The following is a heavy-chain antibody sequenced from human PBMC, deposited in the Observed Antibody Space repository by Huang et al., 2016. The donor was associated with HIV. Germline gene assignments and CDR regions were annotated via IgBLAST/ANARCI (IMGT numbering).Heavy chain of an antibody. D-gene: IGHD2-21*01. V-gene: IGHV4-30-4*08. CDR3: ARQDFGGGGEFYFDY. J-gene: IGHJ4*02. CDR1: GGSISSGGYY. Sequence: QVHLQESGPGLVKPSQTLSLTCTVSGGSISSGGYYWTWIRQPPGKGLEWIGYIYYSGSTYYNPSLNSRVITSVVTSKNQFSRKLTSVTAADTAVYYCARQDFGGGGEFYFDYWGQGTLVTVSS. CDR2: IYYSGST.